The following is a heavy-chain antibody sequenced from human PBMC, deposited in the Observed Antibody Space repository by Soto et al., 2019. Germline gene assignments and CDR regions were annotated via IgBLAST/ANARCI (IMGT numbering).Heavy chain of an antibody. V-gene: IGHV1-3*01. CDR3: ARSGSCTSTSCYGGFDI. D-gene: IGHD2-2*01. J-gene: IGHJ3*02. CDR1: GYTFTNYA. CDR2: INAGDGNT. Sequence: QVQLVQSGAEVKKPGASVKVSCKTSGYTFTNYAIHWVRQDPGQRLEWMGWINAGDGNTKYSQKFQGRVTITRDTSASTAYMELSSLRSEDAAVYYCARSGSCTSTSCYGGFDIWGQGTMVTVSS.